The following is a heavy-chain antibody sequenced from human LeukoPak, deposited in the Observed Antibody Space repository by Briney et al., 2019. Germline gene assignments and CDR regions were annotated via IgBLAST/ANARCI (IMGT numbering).Heavy chain of an antibody. CDR3: ARGGDYYDSSGYYYP. CDR2: IYYSGST. D-gene: IGHD3-22*01. J-gene: IGHJ5*02. CDR1: GGSISSSSYY. V-gene: IGHV4-39*01. Sequence: PSETLSLTCTVSGGSISSSSYYWGWIRQPPGKGLEWIGSIYYSGSTYYNPSLKSRVTISVDTSKNQFSLKLSSVTAADTAVYYCARGGDYYDSSGYYYPWGQGTLVTVSS.